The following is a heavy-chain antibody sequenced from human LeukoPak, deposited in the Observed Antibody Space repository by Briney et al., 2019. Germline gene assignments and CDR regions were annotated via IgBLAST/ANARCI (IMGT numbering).Heavy chain of an antibody. D-gene: IGHD5-24*01. CDR3: ARDRDTRDWFDL. CDR1: GGSISSYY. CDR2: IYPRLNT. V-gene: IGHV4-4*07. J-gene: IGHJ5*02. Sequence: SETLSLTYAVSGGSISSYYWSWIRQPAGKGLEWIGRIYPRLNTNYNPSLKSRVTMSVDTAKNQLSLKMRAVTAADTAVYFCARDRDTRDWFDLWGQGTLVTVSS.